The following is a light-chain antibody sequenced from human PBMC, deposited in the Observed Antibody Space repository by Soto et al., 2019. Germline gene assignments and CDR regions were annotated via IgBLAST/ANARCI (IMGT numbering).Light chain of an antibody. J-gene: IGLJ3*02. CDR2: NIN. Sequence: QTVVTQEPSVSVSPGGTVTLTCALTSGSVSIGHYPSWSQQTPGQAPRTLIYNINTRSSGVPDRFSGSILGGKAALTSTGAQAEDECDYYCVLYMDSGMVLFGGGTKLTVL. CDR3: VLYMDSGMVL. CDR1: SGSVSIGHY. V-gene: IGLV8-61*01.